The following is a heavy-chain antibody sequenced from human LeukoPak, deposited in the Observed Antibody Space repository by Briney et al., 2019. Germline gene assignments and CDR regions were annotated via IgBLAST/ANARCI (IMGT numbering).Heavy chain of an antibody. CDR1: GFTFSSYA. D-gene: IGHD6-6*01. CDR3: ARSLYSSSADESQAFDV. J-gene: IGHJ3*01. CDR2: ISYDGSNK. V-gene: IGHV3-30*04. Sequence: PGGSLRLSCAASGFTFSSYAMHWVRQAPGKGLEWVADISYDGSNKYYAESVKGRYTISRDNTKNTLYLQMNSLIAEGTAVYYCARSLYSSSADESQAFDVWGQETMVTVS.